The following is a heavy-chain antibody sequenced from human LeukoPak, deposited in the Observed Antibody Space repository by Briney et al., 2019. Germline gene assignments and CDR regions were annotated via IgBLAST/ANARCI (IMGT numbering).Heavy chain of an antibody. CDR1: GFTLSSYW. CDR2: ISSSGSTI. CDR3: ARRSPDDSEYYYDSSGSPPNAFDI. Sequence: GGSLRLSCAASGFTLSSYWMSWVRQAPGKGLEWVSYISSSGSTIYYADSVKGRFTISRDNAKNSLYLQMNSLRAEDTAVYYCARRSPDDSEYYYDSSGSPPNAFDIWGQGTMVTVSS. D-gene: IGHD3-22*01. J-gene: IGHJ3*02. V-gene: IGHV3-48*04.